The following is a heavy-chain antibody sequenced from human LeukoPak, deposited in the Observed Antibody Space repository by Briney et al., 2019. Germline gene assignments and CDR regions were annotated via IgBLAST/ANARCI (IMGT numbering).Heavy chain of an antibody. CDR3: ARDYYGSGSSTFDY. CDR2: ISSSGSTI. D-gene: IGHD3-10*01. V-gene: IGHV3-48*04. CDR1: GFTFSSYS. Sequence: GGSLRLSCAASGFTFSSYSMNWVRQAPGKGLEWISYISSSGSTIYYADSVKGRFTISRDNAKNSLYLQMNSLRAEDTAVYYCARDYYGSGSSTFDYWGQGTLVTVSS. J-gene: IGHJ4*02.